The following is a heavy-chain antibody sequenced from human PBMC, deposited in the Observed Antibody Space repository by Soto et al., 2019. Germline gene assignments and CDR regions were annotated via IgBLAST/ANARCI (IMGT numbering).Heavy chain of an antibody. D-gene: IGHD6-6*01. V-gene: IGHV4-4*02. J-gene: IGHJ5*02. CDR3: AREGPSYSSSSWFDP. Sequence: LSLTCAVSGGSISSSNWWSWVRQPPGKGLEWIGEIYHSGSTNYNPSLKSRVTISVDKSKNQFSLKLSSVTAADTAVYYCAREGPSYSSSSWFDPWGQGTLVTVSS. CDR2: IYHSGST. CDR1: GGSISSSNW.